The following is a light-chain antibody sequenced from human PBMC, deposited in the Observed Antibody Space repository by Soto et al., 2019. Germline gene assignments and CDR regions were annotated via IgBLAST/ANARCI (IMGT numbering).Light chain of an antibody. CDR1: QSISVS. J-gene: IGKJ1*01. CDR2: GAS. Sequence: IQMTQSPSTLSASVGDRVTITCRASQSISVSLAWYQQKPGKAPNLLTYGASSLQSGVPSRFSGSGSGTDFTLTISSLQPEDFATYYCQQSYSIVWTFGPGTKVDIK. V-gene: IGKV1-39*01. CDR3: QQSYSIVWT.